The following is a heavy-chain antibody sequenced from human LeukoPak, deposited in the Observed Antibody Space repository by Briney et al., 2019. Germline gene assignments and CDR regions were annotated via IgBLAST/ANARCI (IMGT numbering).Heavy chain of an antibody. J-gene: IGHJ4*02. D-gene: IGHD2-15*01. V-gene: IGHV1-24*01. CDR1: GYTLTELS. Sequence: ASVKVSCKVSGYTLTELSMHWVRQAPGKGLEWMGGFDPEDGETIYAQKFQGRVTMTEDTSTDTAYMELSSLRSEDTAVYYCARVASRRIFFDYWGQGTLVTVSS. CDR3: ARVASRRIFFDY. CDR2: FDPEDGET.